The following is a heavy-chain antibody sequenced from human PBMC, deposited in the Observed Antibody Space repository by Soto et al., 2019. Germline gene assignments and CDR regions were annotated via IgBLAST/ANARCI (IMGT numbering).Heavy chain of an antibody. CDR2: ISGSGGST. Sequence: GGSLSLSCASSGFTFSSYAMSWVRQAPGKGLEWVSAISGSGGSTYYADSVKGRFTISRDNSKNTLYLQMNSLRAEDTAVYYCAKDSRTRIVGATTFDYWGQGTLVTVSS. CDR1: GFTFSSYA. J-gene: IGHJ4*02. V-gene: IGHV3-23*01. CDR3: AKDSRTRIVGATTFDY. D-gene: IGHD1-26*01.